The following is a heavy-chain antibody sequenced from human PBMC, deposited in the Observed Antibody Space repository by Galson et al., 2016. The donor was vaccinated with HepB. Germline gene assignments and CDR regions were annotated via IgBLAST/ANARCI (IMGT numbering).Heavy chain of an antibody. CDR2: IYHSGST. CDR3: ARGVDF. J-gene: IGHJ4*02. Sequence: TLSLTCAVYGGSFNGYYWTWIRQPPGKGLEWIGEIYHSGSTNYNPSLKSRVTISLDTSKNQFSLKLRSVTAADTAVYYCARGVDFWGQGTLVIVSS. CDR1: GGSFNGYY. V-gene: IGHV4-34*01.